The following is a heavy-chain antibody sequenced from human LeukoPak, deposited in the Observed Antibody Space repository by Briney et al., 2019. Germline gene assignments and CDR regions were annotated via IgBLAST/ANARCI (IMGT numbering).Heavy chain of an antibody. D-gene: IGHD4-17*01. CDR1: GGSISPSSYL. CDR3: ARHPHGDRGFQH. Sequence: PSETLSLTSNVSGGSISPSSYLWPWIRQPPGKGLEWIGSISNSGGTSYSWSTYHNPSLKSRVTISVDTSKNQFYLNLSSVTAADTAMYSCARHPHGDRGFQHWRQGTLVTVSS. V-gene: IGHV4-39*01. J-gene: IGHJ4*02. CDR2: ISNSGGTSYSWST.